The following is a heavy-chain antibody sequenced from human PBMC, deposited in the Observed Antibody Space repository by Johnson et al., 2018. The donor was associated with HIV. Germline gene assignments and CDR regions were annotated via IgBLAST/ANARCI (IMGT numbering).Heavy chain of an antibody. D-gene: IGHD3-22*01. J-gene: IGHJ3*02. CDR1: GFTFSGYG. V-gene: IGHV3-30*03. Sequence: QVQLVESGGGVVQPGKSLRLSCAASGFTFSGYGMHWVRQAPGKGLEWVAVISYDGSNKYYVDSVKGRFTISRDNAKNSLYLQMNSLRAEDTALYYCVRDRRNYYDSSGYPDYDAFDIWGQGTMVTVSS. CDR3: VRDRRNYYDSSGYPDYDAFDI. CDR2: ISYDGSNK.